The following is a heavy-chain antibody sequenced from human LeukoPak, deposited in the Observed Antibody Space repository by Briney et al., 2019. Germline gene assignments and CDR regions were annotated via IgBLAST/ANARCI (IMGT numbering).Heavy chain of an antibody. V-gene: IGHV3-21*01. CDR2: ISSSSSYI. Sequence: GGSLRLSCAASGFTFSSSGMNWVRQAPGKGLEWVSSISSSSSYIYYADSVKGRFTISRDNVKNSLYLQMNSLRDDDTAVYYCARGRSTSSRECDYWGQGTLVTVSS. D-gene: IGHD6-6*01. CDR1: GFTFSSSG. J-gene: IGHJ4*02. CDR3: ARGRSTSSRECDY.